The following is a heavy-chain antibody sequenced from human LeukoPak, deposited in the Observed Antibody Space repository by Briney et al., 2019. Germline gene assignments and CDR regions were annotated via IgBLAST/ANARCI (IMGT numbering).Heavy chain of an antibody. J-gene: IGHJ4*02. CDR3: ARDKLRFLEGAFDY. D-gene: IGHD3-3*01. CDR2: ISSSSSTI. Sequence: PGGSLRLSCAASGFTFCSYSMNWVRQAPGKGLEWVSCISSSSSTIYYADSVKGRFTISRDNAKSSLYLQMNSLRAEDTAVYYCARDKLRFLEGAFDYWGQGTLVTVSS. CDR1: GFTFCSYS. V-gene: IGHV3-48*01.